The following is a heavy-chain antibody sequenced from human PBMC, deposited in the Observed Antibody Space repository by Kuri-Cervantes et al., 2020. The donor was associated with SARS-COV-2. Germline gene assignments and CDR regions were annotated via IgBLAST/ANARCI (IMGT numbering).Heavy chain of an antibody. Sequence: GGSLRLSCAASGFTFSSYEMNWVRQAPGKGLEWVSYISISGSTIYYADSVKGRFTISRDNAKNSLYLQVNSLRAEDTAVYYCARDKSGSWYRVGYYMDVWGKGTTVTVSS. J-gene: IGHJ6*03. CDR3: ARDKSGSWYRVGYYMDV. V-gene: IGHV3-48*03. CDR1: GFTFSSYE. D-gene: IGHD6-13*01. CDR2: ISISGSTI.